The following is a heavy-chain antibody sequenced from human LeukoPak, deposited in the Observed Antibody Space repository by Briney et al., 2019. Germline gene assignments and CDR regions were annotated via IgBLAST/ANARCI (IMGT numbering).Heavy chain of an antibody. V-gene: IGHV4-34*01. CDR1: GGSFSGYY. CDR3: ARVEYGDYGWFDP. Sequence: SETLSLTCAVYGGSFSGYYWSWIRQPPGKGLEWIGEISHSGSTNYNPSLKSRVTISLDTSKNQFSLKLISLTAADTAAYYCARVEYGDYGWFDPWGQGTLVTVSS. D-gene: IGHD4-17*01. J-gene: IGHJ5*02. CDR2: ISHSGST.